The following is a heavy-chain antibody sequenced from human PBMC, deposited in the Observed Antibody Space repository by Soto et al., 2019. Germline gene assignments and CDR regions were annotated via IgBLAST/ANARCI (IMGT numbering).Heavy chain of an antibody. J-gene: IGHJ4*02. CDR2: IYHSGST. CDR1: GGSISSGDYY. CDR3: ARLPPGDYYFDY. V-gene: IGHV4-39*07. D-gene: IGHD2-21*02. Sequence: PSETLSLTCTVSGGSISSGDYYWSWIRQPPGKGLEWIGSIYHSGSTYYNPSLKSRVTISVDTSKNQFSLKLSSVTAADTAVYYCARLPPGDYYFDYWGQGTLVTVSS.